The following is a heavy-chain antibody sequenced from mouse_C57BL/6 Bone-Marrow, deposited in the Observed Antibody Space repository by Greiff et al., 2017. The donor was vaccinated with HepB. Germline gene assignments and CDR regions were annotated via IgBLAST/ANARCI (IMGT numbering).Heavy chain of an antibody. V-gene: IGHV1-80*01. CDR3: ARGDGSSNYFDY. D-gene: IGHD1-1*01. CDR1: GYAFSSYW. J-gene: IGHJ2*01. CDR2: IYPGDGDT. Sequence: VQLQQSGAELVKPGASVKISCKASGYAFSSYWMNWVKQRPGKGLEWIGQIYPGDGDTNYNGKFKGKATLTADKSSSTAYRQLSSLTSEDSAVYFWARGDGSSNYFDYWGQGTTLTVSS.